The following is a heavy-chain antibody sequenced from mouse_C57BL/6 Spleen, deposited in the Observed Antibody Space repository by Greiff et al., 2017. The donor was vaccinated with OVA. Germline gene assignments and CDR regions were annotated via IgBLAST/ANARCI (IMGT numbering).Heavy chain of an antibody. CDR3: ARVDSSGWAMDY. Sequence: QVQLKESGPGLVAPSQSLSITCTVSGFSFTSYGVHWVRQPPGQGLEWLVVIWSDGSTTYNSALKSRLSISKDNSKSQVFLKMNSLQTDDTAMYYCARVDSSGWAMDYWGQGTSVTVSS. D-gene: IGHD3-2*02. J-gene: IGHJ4*01. CDR2: IWSDGST. V-gene: IGHV2-6*03. CDR1: GFSFTSYG.